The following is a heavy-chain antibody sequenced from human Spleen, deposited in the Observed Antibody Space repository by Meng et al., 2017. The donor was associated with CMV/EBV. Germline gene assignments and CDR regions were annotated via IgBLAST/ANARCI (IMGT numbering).Heavy chain of an antibody. D-gene: IGHD6-19*01. CDR1: GNSFANYW. V-gene: IGHV5-51*01. J-gene: IGHJ4*02. CDR2: NYPGDSDT. Sequence: SCKGSGNSFANYWIGWVRQMPGKGLEWMGINYPGDSDTRYSPSFQGQVTISADKSINTAYLQWSSLKASDTAMYYCARKGSGWEYWGQGTLVTVSS. CDR3: ARKGSGWEY.